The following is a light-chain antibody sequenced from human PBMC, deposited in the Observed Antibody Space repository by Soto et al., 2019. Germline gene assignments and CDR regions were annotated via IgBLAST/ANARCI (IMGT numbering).Light chain of an antibody. CDR2: DAS. CDR1: QSIGTY. J-gene: IGKJ1*01. CDR3: QQRNDWPWT. V-gene: IGKV3-11*01. Sequence: EIVLTQSPATLSLSPGERATLSCRASQSIGTYLAWYRQKPGQAPRLLIYDASYKATGIPARFSGSGSGTDFPLTISSLEPEDFAFYYCQQRNDWPWTFGQGPQVEIK.